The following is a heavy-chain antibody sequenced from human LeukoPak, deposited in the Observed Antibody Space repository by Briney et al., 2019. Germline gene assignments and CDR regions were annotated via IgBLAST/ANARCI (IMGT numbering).Heavy chain of an antibody. CDR1: GYTFTSYY. Sequence: RASVKVSCKASGYTFTSYYMHWVRQAPGQGLEWMGIINPSGGSTSYAQKFQGRVTMTRDTSTSTVYMELSSLRSEDTAVYYCARGPYNRYYDSSGSPPSDAFDIWGQGTMVTVSS. J-gene: IGHJ3*02. D-gene: IGHD3-22*01. CDR2: INPSGGST. V-gene: IGHV1-46*01. CDR3: ARGPYNRYYDSSGSPPSDAFDI.